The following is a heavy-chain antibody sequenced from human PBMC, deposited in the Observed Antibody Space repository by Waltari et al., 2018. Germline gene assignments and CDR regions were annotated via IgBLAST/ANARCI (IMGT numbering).Heavy chain of an antibody. CDR2: ISYDGSNK. Sequence: QVQLVESGGGVVQPGRSLRLSCAASGFTFSGYGMHWVRQAPGEGLEWVAVISYDGSNKFYVDSVKGRFTISRDNSKNTLYLQMNSLRVEDTAVYYCARGRGWCDYWGQGTLVTVSS. J-gene: IGHJ4*02. CDR3: ARGRGWCDY. D-gene: IGHD6-19*01. V-gene: IGHV3-30*03. CDR1: GFTFSGYG.